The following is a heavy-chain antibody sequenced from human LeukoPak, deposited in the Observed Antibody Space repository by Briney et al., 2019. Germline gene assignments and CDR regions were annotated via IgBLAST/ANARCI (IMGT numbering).Heavy chain of an antibody. CDR1: GYTFTGYY. CDR2: INPNSGGT. J-gene: IGHJ4*02. CDR3: ARGGRLILVVVAAILSY. V-gene: IGHV1-2*02. D-gene: IGHD2-15*01. Sequence: ASVKVSCKASGYTFTGYYMHWVRQAPGQGLEWMGWINPNSGGTNYAQKFQGRVTMTRDTSISTAYMELSRLRSDDTAVYYCARGGRLILVVVAAILSYWGQGTLVTVSS.